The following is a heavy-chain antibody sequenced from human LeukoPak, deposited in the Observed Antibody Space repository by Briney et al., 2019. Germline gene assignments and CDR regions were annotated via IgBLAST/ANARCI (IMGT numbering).Heavy chain of an antibody. J-gene: IGHJ5*02. V-gene: IGHV4-30-2*05. CDR2: IYHSGST. D-gene: IGHD1-26*01. Sequence: SETLSLTCAVSGGSISSGGYSWSWIRQPPGKGLEWIGYIYHSGSTYYSPSLKSRVTISVDTSKNQFSLKLSSVTAADTAVYYCARDTYRYNWFDPWGQGTLVTVSS. CDR3: ARDTYRYNWFDP. CDR1: GGSISSGGYS.